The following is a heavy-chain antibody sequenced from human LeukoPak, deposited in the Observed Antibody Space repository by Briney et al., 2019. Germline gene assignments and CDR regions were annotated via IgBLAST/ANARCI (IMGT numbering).Heavy chain of an antibody. J-gene: IGHJ5*02. V-gene: IGHV1-3*01. CDR2: INPGNGDT. D-gene: IGHD3-10*01. Sequence: ASVTVSCKASGYTFTGYALHWVRQAPGHRLEWMGWINPGNGDTKYSQKFQGRVTITRDTSATTAYMELSSLRSEDTTMYYCARSAGSGSSNWFDPWGQGTLVTVSS. CDR3: ARSAGSGSSNWFDP. CDR1: GYTFTGYA.